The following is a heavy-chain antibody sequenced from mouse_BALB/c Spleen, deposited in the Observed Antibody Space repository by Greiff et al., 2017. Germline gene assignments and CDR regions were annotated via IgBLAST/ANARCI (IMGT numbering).Heavy chain of an antibody. CDR2: ISSGGST. Sequence: EVKLVESGGGLVQPGGSRKLSCAASGFTFSSYAMSWVRQTPEKRLEWVASISSGGSTYYPDSVKGRFTISRDNARNILYLQMSSLRSEDTAMYYCATMITTRGAMDYWGQGTSVTVSS. CDR1: GFTFSSYA. V-gene: IGHV5-6-5*01. J-gene: IGHJ4*01. D-gene: IGHD2-4*01. CDR3: ATMITTRGAMDY.